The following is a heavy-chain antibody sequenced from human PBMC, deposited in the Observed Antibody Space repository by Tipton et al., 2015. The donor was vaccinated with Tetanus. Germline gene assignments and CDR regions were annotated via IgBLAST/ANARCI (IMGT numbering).Heavy chain of an antibody. Sequence: LSLTCEASGFIFSDYYMSWIRQAPGKGLEWISYITESDSTIYYADSVKGRFTISRDNAKSSVYLQMNYLSAQDTAVYYCARGIWTGSYTHFDYWGQGTLVTVSS. CDR3: ARGIWTGSYTHFDY. V-gene: IGHV3-11*01. CDR1: GFIFSDYY. J-gene: IGHJ4*02. CDR2: ITESDSTI. D-gene: IGHD3/OR15-3a*01.